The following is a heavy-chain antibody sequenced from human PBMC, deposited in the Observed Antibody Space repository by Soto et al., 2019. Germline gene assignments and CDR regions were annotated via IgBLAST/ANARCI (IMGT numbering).Heavy chain of an antibody. CDR3: ARKTYYDFWSGYLFDY. D-gene: IGHD3-3*01. Sequence: SETLSLTCTVSGGSISSGDYYWSWIRQPPGKGLEWIGYIYYSGSTYYNPSLKSRVTISVDTSKNQFSLKLSSVTAADTAVYYCARKTYYDFWSGYLFDYWGQGTPVTVSS. V-gene: IGHV4-30-4*01. CDR2: IYYSGST. J-gene: IGHJ4*02. CDR1: GGSISSGDYY.